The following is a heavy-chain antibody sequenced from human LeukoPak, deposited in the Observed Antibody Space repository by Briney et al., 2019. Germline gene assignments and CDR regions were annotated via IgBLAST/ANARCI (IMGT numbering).Heavy chain of an antibody. CDR1: GGSMSSYY. Sequence: SDTLSLTCTVSGGSMSSYYWTWIRQPPGKTVEWIGNIYYSGSTDYNPSLSSRGTISVGTSKNQFSLKLSSVTAADTAVYYCAREYSRSSGYFDYWGQGILVTVSS. D-gene: IGHD6-6*01. CDR3: AREYSRSSGYFDY. CDR2: IYYSGST. J-gene: IGHJ4*02. V-gene: IGHV4-59*08.